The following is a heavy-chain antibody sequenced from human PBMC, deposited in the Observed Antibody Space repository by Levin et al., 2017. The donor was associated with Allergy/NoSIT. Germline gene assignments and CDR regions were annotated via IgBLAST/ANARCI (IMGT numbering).Heavy chain of an antibody. CDR3: ARDATLQRHNWFDP. J-gene: IGHJ5*02. CDR2: IYYSGST. CDR1: GGSISSGGYY. V-gene: IGHV4-31*03. D-gene: IGHD5-24*01. Sequence: SQTLSLTCTVSGGSISSGGYYWSWIRQHPGKGLEWIGYIYYSGSTYYNPSLKSRVTISVDTSKNQFSLKLSSVTAADTAVYYCARDATLQRHNWFDPWGQGTLVTVSS.